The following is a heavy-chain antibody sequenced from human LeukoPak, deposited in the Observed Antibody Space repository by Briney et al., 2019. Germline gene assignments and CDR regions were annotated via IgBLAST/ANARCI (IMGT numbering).Heavy chain of an antibody. CDR2: IIPIFGTA. J-gene: IGHJ4*02. D-gene: IGHD6-19*01. CDR3: ARGSSGWWYYFDY. CDR1: GGTFSSYA. Sequence: GASVKVSCKASGGTFSSYAISWVRQAPGQGLEWMGGIIPIFGTANYAQKFQGRVTITADKSTSAAYMELSSLRSEDTAVYYCARGSSGWWYYFDYWGQGTLVTVSS. V-gene: IGHV1-69*06.